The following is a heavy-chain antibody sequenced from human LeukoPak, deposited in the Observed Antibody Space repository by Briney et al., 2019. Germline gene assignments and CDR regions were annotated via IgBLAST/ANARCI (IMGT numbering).Heavy chain of an antibody. CDR2: IRYDGSNK. CDR3: AKGRNYDILTGLYGMDV. V-gene: IGHV3-30*02. Sequence: PGGSLRLSCAASGFTFSIYDMHCARQAPGKAREWLTFIRYDGSNKYYAGSVKGRFTISRDNSKNTLYLQMNSLRAEDTGVYYCAKGRNYDILTGLYGMDVWGQGTTVTVSS. CDR1: GFTFSIYD. D-gene: IGHD3-9*01. J-gene: IGHJ6*02.